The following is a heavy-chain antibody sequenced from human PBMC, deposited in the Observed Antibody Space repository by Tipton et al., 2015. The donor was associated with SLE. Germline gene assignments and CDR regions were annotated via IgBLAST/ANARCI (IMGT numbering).Heavy chain of an antibody. CDR1: GFTFSSYW. J-gene: IGHJ4*02. D-gene: IGHD3-10*01. CDR2: INGDGSST. CDR3: ARPMVRGVNLFDY. V-gene: IGHV3-74*01. Sequence: SLRLSCAASGFTFSSYWMHWVRQAPGKGLVWVSRINGDGSSTSYADSVKGRFTISRDNAKNTLYLQMNSLRAEDTAVYYCARPMVRGVNLFDYWGQGTLVTVSS.